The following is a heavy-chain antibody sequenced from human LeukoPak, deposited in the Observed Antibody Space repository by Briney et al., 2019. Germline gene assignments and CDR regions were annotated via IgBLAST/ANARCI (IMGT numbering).Heavy chain of an antibody. D-gene: IGHD6-6*01. Sequence: PSETLSLTCAVHGESFSAYFWSWFRQVPGKGLEWMGEIDHRGSYNYNPPLKSRATISVDTSKNHFSLSLTSVTAADPAVYYCATRSSTLAAARCFDDWGQGTVVTVSS. CDR3: ATRSSTLAAARCFDD. J-gene: IGHJ4*03. V-gene: IGHV4-34*01. CDR2: IDHRGSY. CDR1: GESFSAYF.